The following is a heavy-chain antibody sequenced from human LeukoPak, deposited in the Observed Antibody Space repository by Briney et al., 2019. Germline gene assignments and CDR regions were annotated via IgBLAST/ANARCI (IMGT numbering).Heavy chain of an antibody. V-gene: IGHV1-2*02. J-gene: IGHJ5*02. CDR2: INPYSGGT. Sequence: ASVKVSCKASGYTFSGYYIHWVRQAPGQGLEWMGWINPYSGGTNYAQKFQGRVTMTRDTSFSTAYMELSRLRSDDTAVYYCARDSHDWNYSGFDPWGQGTLVTVSS. CDR3: ARDSHDWNYSGFDP. D-gene: IGHD1-7*01. CDR1: GYTFSGYY.